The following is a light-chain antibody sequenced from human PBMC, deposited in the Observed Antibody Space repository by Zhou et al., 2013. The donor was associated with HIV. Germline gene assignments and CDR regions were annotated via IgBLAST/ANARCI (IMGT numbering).Light chain of an antibody. V-gene: IGKV1-12*01. CDR2: DAS. Sequence: IQMTQSPSSLSASIGDRVTITCRARINIRTSLNWYQQKPGKTPNLIIHDASDLQSGVPSRFSGSGSGTDFVLTIRSVQPEDFATYSCQQANKLPLSFGGGTKVEI. CDR3: QQANKLPLS. CDR1: INIRTS. J-gene: IGKJ4*01.